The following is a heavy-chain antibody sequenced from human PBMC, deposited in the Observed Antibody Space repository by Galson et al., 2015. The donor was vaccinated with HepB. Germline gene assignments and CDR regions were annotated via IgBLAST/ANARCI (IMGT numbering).Heavy chain of an antibody. Sequence: SLRLSCAASGFTFSSYWMHWVRRAPGKGLVWVSRINSDGSSTNYADSVKGRFTISRDNVKNTLYLQMNSLRAEDTAVYYCARDGGTMVYADNWFDPWGQGALVTVSP. CDR2: INSDGSST. CDR1: GFTFSSYW. V-gene: IGHV3-74*01. D-gene: IGHD2-8*01. CDR3: ARDGGTMVYADNWFDP. J-gene: IGHJ5*02.